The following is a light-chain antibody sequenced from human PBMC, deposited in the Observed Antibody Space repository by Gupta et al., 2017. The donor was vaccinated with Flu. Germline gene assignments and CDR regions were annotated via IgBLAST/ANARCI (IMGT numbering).Light chain of an antibody. CDR1: QSVLYSSNNKNY. V-gene: IGKV4-1*01. J-gene: IGKJ1*01. Sequence: DIVMTQSPDSLPVSLGERATINCKSSQSVLYSSNNKNYLAWYQQKPGQPPKLLIYWASTRESGVPDRFSGSGSGTDFTLTISSLQAEDVAVYYCKQYYSSPQTFGQGTKVEIK. CDR2: WAS. CDR3: KQYYSSPQT.